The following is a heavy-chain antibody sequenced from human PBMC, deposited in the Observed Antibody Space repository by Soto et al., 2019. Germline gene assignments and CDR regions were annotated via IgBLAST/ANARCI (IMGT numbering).Heavy chain of an antibody. CDR1: GFTFSSYG. Sequence: QVQLVESGGGVVQPGRSLRLSCAASGFTFSSYGMHWVRQAPGKGLEWVAVISYDGSNKYYADSVKGRFTISRDNSKNTLYLQMNSLRAEDTAVYYCAKEVTTVTTPSGGMDVWGQGTTVTVSS. J-gene: IGHJ6*02. V-gene: IGHV3-30*18. CDR2: ISYDGSNK. D-gene: IGHD4-17*01. CDR3: AKEVTTVTTPSGGMDV.